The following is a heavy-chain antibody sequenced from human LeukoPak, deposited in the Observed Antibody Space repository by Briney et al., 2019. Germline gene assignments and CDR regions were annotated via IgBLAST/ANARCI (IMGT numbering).Heavy chain of an antibody. CDR1: GGCFSGYY. J-gene: IGHJ4*02. CDR3: ARQDYSYRPGDY. Sequence: SETLSLTCAVYGGCFSGYYWSWIRQPPGKGLEWIGEINHSGSTNYNPSLKSRVTISVDTSKNQFSLKLSSVTAADTAVYYCARQDYSYRPGDYWGQGTLVTVSS. V-gene: IGHV4-34*01. D-gene: IGHD5-18*01. CDR2: INHSGST.